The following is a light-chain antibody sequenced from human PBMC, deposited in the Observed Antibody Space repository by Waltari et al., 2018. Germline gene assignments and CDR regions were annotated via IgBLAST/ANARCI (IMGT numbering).Light chain of an antibody. CDR1: SSDIGFYNY. J-gene: IGLJ3*02. CDR3: NSYTGSSSWV. Sequence: QSALTQPASVSGSPGQSITISCYGTSSDIGFYNYVSWYQHHPGKAPKLMIYDVSQRPSGVSDRFSGSKSGNTAPLTISGLQAEDEADYYCNSYTGSSSWVFGGGTKVTVL. CDR2: DVS. V-gene: IGLV2-14*03.